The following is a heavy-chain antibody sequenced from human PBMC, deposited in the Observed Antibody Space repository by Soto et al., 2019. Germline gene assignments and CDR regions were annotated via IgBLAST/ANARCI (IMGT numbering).Heavy chain of an antibody. D-gene: IGHD5-12*01. CDR1: GFTLSRYS. V-gene: IGHV3-48*02. CDR3: ARGGVATIFGDS. Sequence: EVQLVESGGGLVQPGGSLRVSCAASGFTLSRYSMNWVRQAPGQGLEWLSSIDSSSATVYYADSVKGRFILSRENAKNSSYLQMNRLRDEDTAVYYCARGGVATIFGDSWGQGTLVTVSS. J-gene: IGHJ4*02. CDR2: IDSSSATV.